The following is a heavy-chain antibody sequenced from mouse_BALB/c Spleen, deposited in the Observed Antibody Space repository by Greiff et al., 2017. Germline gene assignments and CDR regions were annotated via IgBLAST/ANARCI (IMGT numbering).Heavy chain of an antibody. CDR1: GYTFTSYW. CDR3: ARCRDGNYLYAMDY. Sequence: QVHVKQSGAELAKPGASVKMSCKASGYTFTSYWMHWVKQRPGQGLEWIGYINPSTGYTEYNQKFKDKATLTADKSSSTAYMQLSSLTSEDSAVYYCARCRDGNYLYAMDYWGQGTSVTVSS. J-gene: IGHJ4*01. V-gene: IGHV1-7*01. D-gene: IGHD2-1*01. CDR2: INPSTGYT.